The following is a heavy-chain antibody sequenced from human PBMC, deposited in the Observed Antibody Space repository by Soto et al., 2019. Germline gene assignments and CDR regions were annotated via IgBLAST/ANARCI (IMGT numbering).Heavy chain of an antibody. CDR2: IVVGSGNT. Sequence: GASVKVSCKASGYSFTTSGITWVRQARGQRLEWIGWIVVGSGNTNYAQKFQERVTITRDMSTSTAYMELSSLRSEDTAVYYCAADHLVAATLDYWGQGTLVTVSS. CDR1: GYSFTTSG. V-gene: IGHV1-58*02. CDR3: AADHLVAATLDY. J-gene: IGHJ4*02. D-gene: IGHD5-12*01.